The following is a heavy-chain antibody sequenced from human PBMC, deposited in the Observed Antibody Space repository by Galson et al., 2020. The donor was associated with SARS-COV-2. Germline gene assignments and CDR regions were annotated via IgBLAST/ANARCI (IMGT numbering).Heavy chain of an antibody. J-gene: IGHJ4*02. D-gene: IGHD6-19*01. V-gene: IGHV1-18*01. CDR3: ARARIAVAGTASRSPLYLDY. Sequence: ASVTVSCKASGYTFTSYGISWVRQAPGQGLEWMGWISAYNGNTNYAQKLQGRVTMTTDTSTRTADMELRSLRSDDTTVYYCARARIAVAGTASRSPLYLDYWGQGTLVTVSS. CDR1: GYTFTSYG. CDR2: ISAYNGNT.